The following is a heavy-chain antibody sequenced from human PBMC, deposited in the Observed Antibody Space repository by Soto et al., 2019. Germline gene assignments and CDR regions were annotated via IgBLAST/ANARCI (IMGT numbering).Heavy chain of an antibody. D-gene: IGHD3-10*02. CDR1: GFSISHFY. V-gene: IGHV4-59*13. Sequence: SETLSLTCTVSGFSISHFYWSWIRLSPGKGLEFIGFFYEGGSTHYNPSLKSRVTISVDTSKNQFFLNLRSVTAADTAVYYCVRGQLLHYQYVLDVWGQGTPVTVSS. CDR3: VRGQLLHYQYVLDV. J-gene: IGHJ6*02. CDR2: FYEGGST.